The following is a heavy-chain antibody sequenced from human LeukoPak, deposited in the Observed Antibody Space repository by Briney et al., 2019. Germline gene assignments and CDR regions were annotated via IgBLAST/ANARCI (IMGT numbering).Heavy chain of an antibody. CDR3: AIDYGDYGAY. V-gene: IGHV5-51*01. CDR2: IYPGDSDA. J-gene: IGHJ4*02. D-gene: IGHD4-17*01. Sequence: GESLKISCKGSGYSFTSYWIVWVRQMPGKGLEWMAIIYPGDSDARYSPSFQGQVTISADKSISTAYLQWRSLKASDTAMYYCAIDYGDYGAYWGQGTLVTVSS. CDR1: GYSFTSYW.